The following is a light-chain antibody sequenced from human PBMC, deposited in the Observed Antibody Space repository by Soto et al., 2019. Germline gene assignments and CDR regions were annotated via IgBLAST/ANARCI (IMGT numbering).Light chain of an antibody. CDR3: QHYVERSPIT. CDR2: GAS. V-gene: IGKV3-20*01. CDR1: QSVSSY. Sequence: EIVLTQSPATLSLSPGERATLYCRASQSVSSYLAWYQQKPGQAPRLLISGASSRATGIPDRFSGSGSGTDFTLTISRLEPEDFALYYCQHYVERSPITFGQGTRLEIK. J-gene: IGKJ5*01.